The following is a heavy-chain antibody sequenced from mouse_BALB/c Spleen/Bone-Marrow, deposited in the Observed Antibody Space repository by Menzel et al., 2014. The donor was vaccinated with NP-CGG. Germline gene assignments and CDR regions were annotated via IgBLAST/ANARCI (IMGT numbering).Heavy chain of an antibody. V-gene: IGHV1S81*02. J-gene: IGHJ3*01. CDR1: GYTFTSYY. CDR2: INPSNGGT. Sequence: QVQLQQPGAELVKPGASVKLSYKASGYTFTSYYMFWVKQRPGQGLEWIGEINPSNGGTVFNEKFKSKVTLTVDKSSSTAYMQLSGLTSEDSAVYYCTRSAGTGFAYWGQGTLVTVSA. CDR3: TRSAGTGFAY. D-gene: IGHD3-3*01.